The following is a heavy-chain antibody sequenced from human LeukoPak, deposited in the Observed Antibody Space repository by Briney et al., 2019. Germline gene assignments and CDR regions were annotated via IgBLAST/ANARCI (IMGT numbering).Heavy chain of an antibody. J-gene: IGHJ5*02. CDR2: IYTSGST. CDR1: GGSISNYY. V-gene: IGHV4-4*07. Sequence: SETLSLTCTVSGGSISNYYWNWIRQPAGKGLEWIGRIYTSGSTIYNPSLKSRVTISEDTSKNQFSLTLSSVTAADTAMYYCARMGSGTWGQGTLVTVSS. D-gene: IGHD1-26*01. CDR3: ARMGSGT.